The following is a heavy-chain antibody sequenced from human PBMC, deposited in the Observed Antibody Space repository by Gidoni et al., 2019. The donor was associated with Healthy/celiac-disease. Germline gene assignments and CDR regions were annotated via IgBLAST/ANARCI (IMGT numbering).Heavy chain of an antibody. V-gene: IGHV1-69*12. J-gene: IGHJ5*02. CDR3: AGDRGYYGDYADAGWFDP. CDR1: GATFCTYA. D-gene: IGHD4-17*01. CDR2: IIPLFGTA. Sequence: QVQLVQLGAAVTKPGSPVTVSCKASGATFCTYAISWVRQAPGQGLEWLGGIIPLFGTANYAKKFQGRVTIAADESTSTAYMGLSSLGSEDTAVYYCAGDRGYYGDYADAGWFDPWGQGTLVTVSS.